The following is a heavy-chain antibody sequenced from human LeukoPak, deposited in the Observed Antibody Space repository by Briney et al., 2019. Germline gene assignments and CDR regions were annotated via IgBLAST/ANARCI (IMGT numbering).Heavy chain of an antibody. CDR2: ISYDGSNK. CDR1: GFTFSSYG. J-gene: IGHJ3*02. D-gene: IGHD4-17*01. V-gene: IGHV3-30*18. Sequence: RGSLRLSCAASGFTFSSYGMHWVRQAPGKGLEWVAVISYDGSNKYYADSVKGRFTISRDNSKNTLYLQMNSLRAEDTAVYYCAKVPTVTTDTYAFDIWGQGTMVTVSS. CDR3: AKVPTVTTDTYAFDI.